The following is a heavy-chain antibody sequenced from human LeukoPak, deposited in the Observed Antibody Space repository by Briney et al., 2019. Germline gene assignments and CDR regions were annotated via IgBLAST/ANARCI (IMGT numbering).Heavy chain of an antibody. CDR3: AKDLSPGPD. V-gene: IGHV3-23*01. J-gene: IGHJ4*02. CDR2: IIGSGLTT. Sequence: GGSLRLSCAASGFTFSSYGMHWVRQAPGKGLKWVSAIIGSGLTTYYADSVKGRFTISRDNSKNTLYLQMNSLRAEDTAVYYCAKDLSPGPDWGQGTLVTVSS. CDR1: GFTFSSYG.